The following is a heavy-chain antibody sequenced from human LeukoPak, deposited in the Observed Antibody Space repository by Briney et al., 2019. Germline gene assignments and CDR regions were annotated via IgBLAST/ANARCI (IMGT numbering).Heavy chain of an antibody. CDR1: GYTFTSYD. CDR3: VRNGQQLRYFQH. D-gene: IGHD6-13*01. V-gene: IGHV1-8*01. CDR2: MNPNSGNT. J-gene: IGHJ1*01. Sequence: ASVKVSCKASGYTFTSYDINWVRQATGQGLEWMGWMNPNSGNTGYGQKFQGRVTMTRNTSISTAYMELSSLRSEDTAVYYCVRNGQQLRYFQHWGQGTLVTVSS.